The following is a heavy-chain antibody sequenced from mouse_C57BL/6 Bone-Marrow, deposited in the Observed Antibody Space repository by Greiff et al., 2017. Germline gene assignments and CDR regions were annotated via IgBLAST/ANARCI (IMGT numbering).Heavy chain of an antibody. D-gene: IGHD1-1*01. CDR1: YTFSRRVH. J-gene: IGHJ4*01. Sequence: QVQLQQSGPELARPWASVKISCQAFYTFSRRVHFAIRDTNYLIQWVKQRPGLGLVLIGAIYLGNGDTSYNQQFTGNATLTADKSSSSAYMPLSSLTSEESAVYYCARTGISRRNYAMDYWGQGTSVTVSA. V-gene: IGHV1-87*01. CDR3: SEESAVYYCARTGISRRNYAMDY. CDR2: GLGLVLIG.